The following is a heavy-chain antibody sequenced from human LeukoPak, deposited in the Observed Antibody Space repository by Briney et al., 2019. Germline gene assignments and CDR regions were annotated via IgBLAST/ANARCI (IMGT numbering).Heavy chain of an antibody. CDR3: ARDSEKSSSFAFDI. V-gene: IGHV3-7*01. J-gene: IGHJ3*02. CDR1: GFTFSNYW. CDR2: INLDGSEK. D-gene: IGHD6-13*01. Sequence: PVGSLRLSCAASGFTFSNYWMAWVRQAPGKGLEWVANINLDGSEKDYVDSLKGRCTISRDDAKNSLYLQVNTLRAEDTAVYYCARDSEKSSSFAFDIWGQGTVVTVSS.